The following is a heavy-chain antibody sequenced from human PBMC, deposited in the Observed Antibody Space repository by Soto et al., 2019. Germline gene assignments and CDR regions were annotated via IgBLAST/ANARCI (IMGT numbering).Heavy chain of an antibody. D-gene: IGHD2-2*01. V-gene: IGHV3-11*01. CDR1: GFTFSDYY. CDR2: ISRSGSTI. J-gene: IGHJ6*02. Sequence: QVPLVESGGGLVKPGGSLRLSCAASGFTFSDYYMCWIRQAPGKGLVWVSYISRSGSTIYNADSVKGRFTISRANAKNSLYLQMNSLRAADTAVYYCARVFCISTSCYDWYYYYGMDVWGQGTTVTVSS. CDR3: ARVFCISTSCYDWYYYYGMDV.